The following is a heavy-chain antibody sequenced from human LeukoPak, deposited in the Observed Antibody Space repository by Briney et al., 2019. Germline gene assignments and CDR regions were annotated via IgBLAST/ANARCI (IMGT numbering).Heavy chain of an antibody. V-gene: IGHV3-21*01. CDR3: AREGGHSSSWYVGYFDY. Sequence: GGSLRLSCAASGFTFSSYSMTWVRQAPGKGLEWVSSISSSSSYIYYADSVKGRFTISRDNAKNSLYLQMNSLRAEDTAVYHCAREGGHSSSWYVGYFDYWGQGTLVTVSS. D-gene: IGHD6-13*01. CDR2: ISSSSSYI. J-gene: IGHJ4*02. CDR1: GFTFSSYS.